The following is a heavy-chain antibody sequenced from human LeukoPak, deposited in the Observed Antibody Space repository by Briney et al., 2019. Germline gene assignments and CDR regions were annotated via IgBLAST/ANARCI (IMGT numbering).Heavy chain of an antibody. J-gene: IGHJ3*02. D-gene: IGHD1-26*01. CDR2: IYSGGST. CDR3: ARDRRGAHIDAFDI. Sequence: GGSLRLSCAASGFTVSSNYMSWVRQAPGKGLEWVSVIYSGGSTYYADSVKGRFTISRDNSKNTLYPQMNSLRAEDTAVYYCARDRRGAHIDAFDIWGQGTMVTVSS. CDR1: GFTVSSNY. V-gene: IGHV3-66*01.